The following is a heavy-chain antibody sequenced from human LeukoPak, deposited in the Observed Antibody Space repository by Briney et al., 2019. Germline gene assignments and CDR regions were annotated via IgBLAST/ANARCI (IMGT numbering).Heavy chain of an antibody. Sequence: PGGTLRLSCAASGFTFSSYGMSWVRQAPGKGLEWVSAISGSGGSTYYADSVKGRFTISRDNSKNTLYLQMNSLRAEDTAVYYCARDHRISRYFDWLSSEFGLWFDPWGQGTLVTVSS. D-gene: IGHD3-9*01. CDR1: GFTFSSYG. CDR3: ARDHRISRYFDWLSSEFGLWFDP. V-gene: IGHV3-23*01. J-gene: IGHJ5*02. CDR2: ISGSGGST.